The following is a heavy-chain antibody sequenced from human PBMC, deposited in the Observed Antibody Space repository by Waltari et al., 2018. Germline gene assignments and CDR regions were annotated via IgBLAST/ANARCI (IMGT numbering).Heavy chain of an antibody. D-gene: IGHD2-2*01. Sequence: QVQLQQWGAGLLTPSETLSLTCGVFGTSFSAYYWSWIRQPPGKRLEWIGEISHGETTNNNPSRKSRVTISVDTSKNQFTLNLRPVTAADTAVYYCARGRRRPAGPLYDYYGMDVWAQGTTVTVSS. CDR2: ISHGETT. V-gene: IGHV4-34*01. CDR3: ARGRRRPAGPLYDYYGMDV. J-gene: IGHJ6*02. CDR1: GTSFSAYY.